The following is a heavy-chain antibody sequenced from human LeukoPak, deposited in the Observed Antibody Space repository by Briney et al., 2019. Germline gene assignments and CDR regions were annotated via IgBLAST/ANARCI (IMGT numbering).Heavy chain of an antibody. CDR3: ARDLSSTSWRAFDI. D-gene: IGHD2-2*01. CDR2: ISAYNGNT. J-gene: IGHJ3*02. CDR1: GYTFTSYG. Sequence: ASVKVSCKASGYTFTSYGISWVRQAPGQGLEWMGWISAYNGNTNYAQKLQGRVTMTTVTSTSTAYMELRSLRSDDTAVYYCARDLSSTSWRAFDIWGRGTMVTVSS. V-gene: IGHV1-18*01.